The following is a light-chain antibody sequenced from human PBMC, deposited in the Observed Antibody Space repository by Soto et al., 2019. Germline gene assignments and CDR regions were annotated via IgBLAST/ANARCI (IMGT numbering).Light chain of an antibody. J-gene: IGLJ1*01. Sequence: QSVLTQPPSVSAAPGQKVTISCSVSSSNIGNNYVSWYQQLPGTAPKLLIYDNNKRPSGIPDRFSGSKPGTSATLGITGHQTGDEADYYCGTWDSSLSGVFGTGTKVTVL. V-gene: IGLV1-51*01. CDR2: DNN. CDR1: SSNIGNNY. CDR3: GTWDSSLSGV.